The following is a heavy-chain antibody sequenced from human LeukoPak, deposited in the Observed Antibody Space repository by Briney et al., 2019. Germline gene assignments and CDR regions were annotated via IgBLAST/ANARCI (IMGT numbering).Heavy chain of an antibody. CDR1: GGSISSSGYY. CDR2: IYYSGST. Sequence: NPSETLSLTCTVSGGSISSSGYYWGWIRQPPGKGLDWIGYIYYSGSTYYNPSLKSRVTISVDTSKNQFSLSLSSVTAADTAVYYCARLGRDGYNRAYYYYMDVWGKGTTVTISS. J-gene: IGHJ6*03. D-gene: IGHD5-24*01. V-gene: IGHV4-39*01. CDR3: ARLGRDGYNRAYYYYMDV.